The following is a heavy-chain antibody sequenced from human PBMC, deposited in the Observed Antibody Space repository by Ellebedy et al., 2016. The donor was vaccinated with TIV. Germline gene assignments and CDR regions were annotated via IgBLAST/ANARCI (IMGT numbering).Heavy chain of an antibody. Sequence: AASVKVSCKASGYTFTSYYMHWVRQAPGQGLEWMGIIDPSKGSTTYAQKFQGRVTVTRDTSTSTVYMELSSLRSEDTAVYYCAREDLLSSSSSDHHGVDVWGQGTTVTVSS. CDR1: GYTFTSYY. CDR3: AREDLLSSSSSDHHGVDV. D-gene: IGHD6-6*01. J-gene: IGHJ6*02. CDR2: IDPSKGST. V-gene: IGHV1-46*01.